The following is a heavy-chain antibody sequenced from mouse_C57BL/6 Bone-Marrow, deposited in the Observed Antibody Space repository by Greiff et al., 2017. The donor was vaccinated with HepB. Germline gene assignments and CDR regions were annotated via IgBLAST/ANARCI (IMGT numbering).Heavy chain of an antibody. CDR2: IYPGSGST. V-gene: IGHV1-55*01. CDR1: GYTFTSYW. J-gene: IGHJ2*01. CDR3: ARVRDGEVYYCDY. Sequence: QVQLQQPGAELVKPGASVKMSCKASGYTFTSYWITWVKQRPGQGLEWIGDIYPGSGSTNYNEKFKSKATLTVDTSSSTAYMQLSSLTSEDSAVYYCARVRDGEVYYCDYWGKGTTSTGSA.